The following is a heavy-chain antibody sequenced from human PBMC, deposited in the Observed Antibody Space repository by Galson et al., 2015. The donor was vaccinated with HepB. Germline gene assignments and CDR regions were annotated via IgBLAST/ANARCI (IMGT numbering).Heavy chain of an antibody. D-gene: IGHD5/OR15-5a*01. CDR3: AKGIVSDPLGQDV. V-gene: IGHV3-23*01. CDR1: GFSFSTYA. Sequence: SLRLSCAASGFSFSTYAMNWVRQAPGKGPEWVSSISGSGGSTKYADSVKGRFTISRDNSKNTMYLQMKSLRAEDTAVYYCAKGIVSDPLGQDVWGKGTTVTVSS. J-gene: IGHJ6*04. CDR2: ISGSGGST.